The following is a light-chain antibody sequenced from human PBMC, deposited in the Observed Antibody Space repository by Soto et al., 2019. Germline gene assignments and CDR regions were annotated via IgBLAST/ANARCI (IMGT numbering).Light chain of an antibody. J-gene: IGKJ2*01. Sequence: DIQMTQSPSTLSASVGARVTITCRASQNINNYLAWYQQKPGKAPNLLIYKASILESGVPSRFSGSGSGTEFTLTISSLQPDDFATYFCQYYDSYSYTFGQGTKLEIK. CDR1: QNINNY. CDR3: QYYDSYSYT. CDR2: KAS. V-gene: IGKV1-5*03.